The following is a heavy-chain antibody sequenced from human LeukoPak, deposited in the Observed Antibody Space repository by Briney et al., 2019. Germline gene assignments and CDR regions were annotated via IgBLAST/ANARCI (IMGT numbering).Heavy chain of an antibody. CDR1: GYTFTNYG. J-gene: IGHJ4*02. D-gene: IGHD3-22*01. CDR2: ISAYNTNT. V-gene: IGHV1-18*01. CDR3: ARVVLDHYYDSSGYLGTLDY. Sequence: ASVKVSCKASGYTFTNYGISWVRQAPGQGLEWVGWISAYNTNTKYAQKIQGRVAMTTDTSTSTAYMELRSLRSDDTAVYYCARVVLDHYYDSSGYLGTLDYWGQGTLVTVSS.